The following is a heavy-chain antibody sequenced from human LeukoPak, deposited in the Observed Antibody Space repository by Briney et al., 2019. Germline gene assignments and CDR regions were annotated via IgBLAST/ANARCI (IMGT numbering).Heavy chain of an antibody. CDR1: EFTFSTHS. Sequence: GGSLRLSCAASEFTFSTHSMHWVRQAPGKGLEWVTLISYDGSGKLCADSVKGRFTISRDNSKNTLFLQMSSLRDEDTAIYYCARDGSYCSGGSCYTGEYFQHWGQGTLVTVSS. CDR2: ISYDGSGK. J-gene: IGHJ1*01. CDR3: ARDGSYCSGGSCYTGEYFQH. D-gene: IGHD2-15*01. V-gene: IGHV3-30*04.